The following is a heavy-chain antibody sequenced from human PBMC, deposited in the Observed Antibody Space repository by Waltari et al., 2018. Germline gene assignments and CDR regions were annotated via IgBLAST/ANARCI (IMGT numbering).Heavy chain of an antibody. CDR3: ARDDADQFDY. J-gene: IGHJ4*02. Sequence: QVQLVQSGAEVKKPGSSVKVSCKASGGTFSSYTISWVRQAPGQGLEWMGRIIPSLGIANYAQKFQGRVTITADKSTSTAYMELSSLRSEDTAVYYCARDDADQFDYWGQGTLVTVSS. CDR2: IIPSLGIA. CDR1: GGTFSSYT. V-gene: IGHV1-69*08.